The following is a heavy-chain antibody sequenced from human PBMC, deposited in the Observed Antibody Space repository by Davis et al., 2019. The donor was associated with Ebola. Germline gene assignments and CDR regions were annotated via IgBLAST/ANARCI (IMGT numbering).Heavy chain of an antibody. Sequence: GESLKISCAASGFTFSSYAMHWVRQAPGKGLEWVAVISYDGSNKYYADSVKGRFTISRDNAKNSLYLQMNSLRAEDTAVYYCARPQAGGGFDYWGQGTLVTVSS. CDR1: GFTFSSYA. CDR3: ARPQAGGGFDY. J-gene: IGHJ4*02. V-gene: IGHV3-30-3*01. D-gene: IGHD3-16*01. CDR2: ISYDGSNK.